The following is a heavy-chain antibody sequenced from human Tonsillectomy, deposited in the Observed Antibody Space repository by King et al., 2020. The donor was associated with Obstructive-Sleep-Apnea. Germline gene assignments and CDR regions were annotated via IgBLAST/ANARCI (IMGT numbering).Heavy chain of an antibody. V-gene: IGHV4-38-2*02. CDR2: IYHSGST. Sequence: QLQESGPGLVKPSETLSLTCTVSGYSISSGYYWGWIRQPPGKGLEWIGSIYHSGSTYYNPSLKSRVTISVDTSKNQFSLKLSSVTAADTAVYYCARDAKPGIAAAGIDYWGHGTLVTVSS. D-gene: IGHD6-13*01. J-gene: IGHJ4*01. CDR1: GYSISSGYY. CDR3: ARDAKPGIAAAGIDY.